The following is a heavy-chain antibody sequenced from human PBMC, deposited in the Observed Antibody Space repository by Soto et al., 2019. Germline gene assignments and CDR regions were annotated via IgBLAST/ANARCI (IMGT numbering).Heavy chain of an antibody. CDR2: INPKTAAT. CDR3: ARIKWGLNYYNGMDV. D-gene: IGHD1-26*01. V-gene: IGHV1-2*02. CDR1: GYSFSDYF. Sequence: ASVKVSCKSSGYSFSDYFIQWVRQAPGQGLEWVAWINPKTAATNYAKKFQGRVSLTWDTSSTTAYMELTRLRPDDTAVYYCARIKWGLNYYNGMDVCGQGTTVTVSS. J-gene: IGHJ6*02.